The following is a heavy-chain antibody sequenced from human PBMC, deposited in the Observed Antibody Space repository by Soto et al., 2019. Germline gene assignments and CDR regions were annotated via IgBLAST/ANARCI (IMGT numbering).Heavy chain of an antibody. D-gene: IGHD4-17*01. J-gene: IGHJ4*02. CDR1: GDSFSSADYK. CDR2: IYYSGYT. CDR3: ARSSDYVGFDY. Sequence: QVQLQESGPGLVKPSQTLSLTCTVSGDSFSSADYKWSWIRQPPGKGLEWIGYIYYSGYTYNNLPRKSHHTMSGDTAHNQFCLKLPAVTAADPVVHYWARSSDYVGFDYWGQGTLVTVSS. V-gene: IGHV4-30-4*01.